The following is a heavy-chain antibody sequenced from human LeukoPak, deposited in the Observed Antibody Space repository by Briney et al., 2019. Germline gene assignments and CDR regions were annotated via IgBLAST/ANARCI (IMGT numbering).Heavy chain of an antibody. CDR2: ISGSGGST. CDR1: GFTFSSYA. J-gene: IGHJ4*02. D-gene: IGHD3-22*01. Sequence: GALRLSCADSGFTFSSYAMSWVRQAPGKGLEWVSAISGSGGSTYYADSVKGRFTISRDNAKNSLDLQMNSLRAEDTAVYYCAREARETYYYDSSGYWGRGYFDYWGQGTLVTVSS. CDR3: AREARETYYYDSSGYWGRGYFDY. V-gene: IGHV3-23*01.